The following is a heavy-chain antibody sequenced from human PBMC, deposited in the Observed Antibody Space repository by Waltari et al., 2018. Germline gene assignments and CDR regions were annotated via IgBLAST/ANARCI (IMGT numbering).Heavy chain of an antibody. V-gene: IGHV1-69*01. CDR3: ARSKVYAIQTPYYFDY. J-gene: IGHJ4*02. Sequence: QVQLVQSGAEVKKPGSSVKVSCKASGGTFSSYAISWVRQAPGQGLEGMAGITPSCGTANYAQKVQGRVTSTADESTGTAYMELSSLRSDDTAVYCCARSKVYAIQTPYYFDYWGQGTLVTVSS. D-gene: IGHD2-8*01. CDR1: GGTFSSYA. CDR2: ITPSCGTA.